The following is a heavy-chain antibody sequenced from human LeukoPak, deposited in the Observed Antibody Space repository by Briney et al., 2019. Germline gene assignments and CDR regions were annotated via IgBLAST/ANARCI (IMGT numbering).Heavy chain of an antibody. CDR1: GYTFTSYG. Sequence: ASVKVSCKASGYTFTSYGISWVRQAPRQGLEWMGWISAYNGNTNYEQKLQGRVTMTRDTSTSTVYMELRSLRSDDTAAYYCARGIDSASPPLGTFEIWGQGTMVTVSS. CDR2: ISAYNGNT. D-gene: IGHD1-26*01. V-gene: IGHV1-18*01. CDR3: ARGIDSASPPLGTFEI. J-gene: IGHJ3*02.